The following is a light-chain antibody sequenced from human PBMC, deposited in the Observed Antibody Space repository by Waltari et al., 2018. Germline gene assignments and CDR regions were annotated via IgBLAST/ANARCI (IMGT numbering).Light chain of an antibody. Sequence: DIQLNESPSFLSASVGDRVTITCRASQGISNYLAWYQQRPGKAPTLLIYAASTLQSGVPSRFSGSGSGTEFTLTITSLQPEDFATYYCQQLNSYRYTFGQGTKLEIK. V-gene: IGKV1-9*01. CDR2: AAS. J-gene: IGKJ2*01. CDR3: QQLNSYRYT. CDR1: QGISNY.